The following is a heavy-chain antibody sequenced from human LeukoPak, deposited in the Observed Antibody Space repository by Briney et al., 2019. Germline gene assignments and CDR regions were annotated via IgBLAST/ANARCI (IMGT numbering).Heavy chain of an antibody. J-gene: IGHJ4*02. Sequence: NPGGSLRLSCAASGFTVSDYYMTWIRQAPGKGLDWVSYISFSGSTIYYADSVKGRFIISRDTAKNSLYLQMNSLRAEDTAVYYCVRGMGGGVSNFDYWGQGTLVTVSS. CDR2: ISFSGSTI. CDR1: GFTVSDYY. V-gene: IGHV3-11*04. CDR3: VRGMGGGVSNFDY. D-gene: IGHD3-16*01.